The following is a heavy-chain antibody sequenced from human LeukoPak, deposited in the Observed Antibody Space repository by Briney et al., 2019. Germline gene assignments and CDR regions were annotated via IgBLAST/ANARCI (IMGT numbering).Heavy chain of an antibody. Sequence: GGSLRLSCAASGFTFSSYSMNWVRQAPGKGLEWVSSISSSSYIYYADSVKGRFTISRDNAKNSLYLQMNSLRAEDTAVYYCASRITMVRGVITDYWGQGTLVTVSS. D-gene: IGHD3-10*01. V-gene: IGHV3-21*01. CDR3: ASRITMVRGVITDY. CDR1: GFTFSSYS. J-gene: IGHJ4*02. CDR2: ISSSSYI.